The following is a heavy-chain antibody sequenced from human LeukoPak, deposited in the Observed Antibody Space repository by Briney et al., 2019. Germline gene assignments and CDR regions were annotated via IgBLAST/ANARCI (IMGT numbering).Heavy chain of an antibody. Sequence: ATVKVSFKASGYTFTGYYMHWVRQAPGQGLEWMGWINPNSGGTNYAQKFQGRVTMTRDTPISTAYMELSRLRSDDTAVYYCARGDIVATRYWGQGTLVTVSS. J-gene: IGHJ4*02. CDR1: GYTFTGYY. CDR3: ARGDIVATRY. CDR2: INPNSGGT. D-gene: IGHD5-12*01. V-gene: IGHV1-2*02.